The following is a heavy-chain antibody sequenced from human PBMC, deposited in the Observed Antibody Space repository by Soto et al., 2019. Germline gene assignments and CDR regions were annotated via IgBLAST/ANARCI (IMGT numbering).Heavy chain of an antibody. CDR3: AASPGIAVAPFDY. V-gene: IGHV3-23*01. D-gene: IGHD6-19*01. CDR2: ISGSGGST. Sequence: GGSLRLSCAASGFTFSSYAMSWVRQAPGKGLEWVSAISGSGGSTYYADSVKGRFTISRDNSKNTLYLQMNSLRAEDTAVYYCAASPGIAVAPFDYWGQGTLVTVSS. J-gene: IGHJ4*02. CDR1: GFTFSSYA.